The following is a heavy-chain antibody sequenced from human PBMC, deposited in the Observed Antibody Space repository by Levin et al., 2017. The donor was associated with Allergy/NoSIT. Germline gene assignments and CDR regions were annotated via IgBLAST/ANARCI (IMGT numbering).Heavy chain of an antibody. J-gene: IGHJ6*02. V-gene: IGHV3-30*04. D-gene: IGHD6-19*01. CDR3: ARGSPPEGRGIAVAYYYYYGMDV. Sequence: PGGSLRLSCAASGFTFSSYAMHWVRQAPGKGLEWVAVISYDGSNKYYADSVKGRFTISRDNSKNTLYLQMNSLRAEDTAVYYCARGSPPEGRGIAVAYYYYYGMDVWGQGTTVTVSS. CDR2: ISYDGSNK. CDR1: GFTFSSYA.